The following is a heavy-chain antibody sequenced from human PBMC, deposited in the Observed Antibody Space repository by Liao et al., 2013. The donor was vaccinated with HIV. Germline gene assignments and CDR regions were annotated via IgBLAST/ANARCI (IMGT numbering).Heavy chain of an antibody. V-gene: IGHV4-34*01. CDR2: IDYSGSA. D-gene: IGHD3-3*01. CDR3: ARGPYYDFWSGYYPYYFDY. J-gene: IGHJ4*02. CDR1: GASLSGYS. Sequence: QVRLDQWGAGLLKPSETLSLTCAVYGASLSGYSWNWIRQSPEKGLEWIGEIDYSGSAKYNPSMKSRVTISVDTSKNRFSLKLSSVTAADTAVYYCARGPYYDFWSGYYPYYFDYWGQGTLVTVSS.